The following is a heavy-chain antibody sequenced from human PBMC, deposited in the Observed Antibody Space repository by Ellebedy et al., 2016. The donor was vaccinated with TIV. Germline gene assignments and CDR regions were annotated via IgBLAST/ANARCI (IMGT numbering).Heavy chain of an antibody. Sequence: ASVKVSXKASGYTFTSYYMHWVRQAPGQGLEWMGIINPSGGSTSYAQKFQGRVTMTRDTSTSTVYMELSSLRSEDTAVYYCARPSSPGSYEWYFDYWGQGTLVTVSS. V-gene: IGHV1-46*01. CDR1: GYTFTSYY. D-gene: IGHD1-26*01. CDR2: INPSGGST. CDR3: ARPSSPGSYEWYFDY. J-gene: IGHJ4*02.